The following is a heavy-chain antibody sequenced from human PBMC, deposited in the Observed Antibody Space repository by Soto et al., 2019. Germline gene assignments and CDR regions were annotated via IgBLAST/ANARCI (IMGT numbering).Heavy chain of an antibody. CDR3: ARRYGSAIDY. J-gene: IGHJ4*02. CDR2: IYYSGST. V-gene: IGHV4-59*08. D-gene: IGHD1-26*01. CDR1: GGTISSWY. Sequence: ETLSLTCTVSGGTISSWYWSWIRQPPGKGLGWIGYIYYSGSTNCNPSLKSRVTISVDTSKNQFSLKLSSVTAADTAVYYCARRYGSAIDYWGQGTLVTVSS.